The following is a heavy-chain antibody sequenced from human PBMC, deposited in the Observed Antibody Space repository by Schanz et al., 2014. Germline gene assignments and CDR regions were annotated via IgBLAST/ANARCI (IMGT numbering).Heavy chain of an antibody. Sequence: DVQLVESGGGLAQPGGSLRLSCVASGFMFTKYAMNWVRQAPGKGLEWVSGISGTGTKTYYADSVKSRFTISRDNSKNTVFLQMSSLRAEDTAVYYCASLYDREYFDYWGQGTLVTVSS. CDR1: GFMFTKYA. CDR3: ASLYDREYFDY. D-gene: IGHD2-8*01. J-gene: IGHJ4*02. V-gene: IGHV3-23*04. CDR2: ISGTGTKT.